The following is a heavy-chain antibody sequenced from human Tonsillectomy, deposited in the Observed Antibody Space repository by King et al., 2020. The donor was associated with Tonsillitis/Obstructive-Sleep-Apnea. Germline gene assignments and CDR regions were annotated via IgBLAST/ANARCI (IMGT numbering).Heavy chain of an antibody. CDR2: IYYSGST. D-gene: IGHD3-9*01. V-gene: IGHV4-59*08. CDR1: GGYISSYY. Sequence: QLQESGPGLVKPSETLSLTCTVSGGYISSYYWSWIRQPPGKGLEWIGYIYYSGSTNYNPSLKSRVTISVDTSKNQFSLKLSSVTAADTAVYYCARLDDILTGPKYMDVWGKGTTVTVSS. CDR3: ARLDDILTGPKYMDV. J-gene: IGHJ6*03.